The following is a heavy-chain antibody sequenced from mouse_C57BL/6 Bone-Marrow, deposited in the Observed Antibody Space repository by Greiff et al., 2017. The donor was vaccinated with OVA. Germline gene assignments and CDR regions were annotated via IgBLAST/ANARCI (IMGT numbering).Heavy chain of an antibody. D-gene: IGHD1-1*01. CDR2: ISSGSSTI. Sequence: EVKLMESGGGLVKPGGSLKLSCAASGFTFSDYGMHWVRQAPEKGLEWVAYISSGSSTIYYADTVKGRFTISRDNAKNTLFLQMTSLRSEETAMYYSARPQTTGVATRYAMDYWGQGTAVTVSS. V-gene: IGHV5-17*01. CDR3: ARPQTTGVATRYAMDY. CDR1: GFTFSDYG. J-gene: IGHJ4*01.